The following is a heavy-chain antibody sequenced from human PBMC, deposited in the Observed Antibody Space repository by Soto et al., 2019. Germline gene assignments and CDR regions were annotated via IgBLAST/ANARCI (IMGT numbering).Heavy chain of an antibody. Sequence: EVQLVESEGGLVQRGGSLRLSCAASGFTFNYYWMHWVRQAPGQGLVWVSHIHSDGSTTTYADSVKGRFTISRDNAKNALYLQLSSLSAGATAVYGCVRGDKGGFELWGQGTTVTVSS. D-gene: IGHD2-21*02. J-gene: IGHJ3*01. CDR3: VRGDKGGFEL. CDR2: IHSDGSTT. CDR1: GFTFNYYW. V-gene: IGHV3-74*01.